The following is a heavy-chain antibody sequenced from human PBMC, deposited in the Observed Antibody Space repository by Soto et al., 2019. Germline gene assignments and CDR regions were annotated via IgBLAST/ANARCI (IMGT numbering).Heavy chain of an antibody. V-gene: IGHV3-15*01. D-gene: IGHD2-15*01. CDR3: TTDSTQTFCDGGPCYSVLTKIHDS. J-gene: IGHJ4*02. Sequence: EVQLVESGGGLVKPGGSLRLSCAASGFTFNHGWMSWVRQAPGKGLEWVGRIKSKAAGGTTDYSAPVQGRFTISRDDSKNTVHLQMNSLKTEDTAVYYCTTDSTQTFCDGGPCYSVLTKIHDSWGQGTLVTVSS. CDR2: IKSKAAGGTT. CDR1: GFTFNHGW.